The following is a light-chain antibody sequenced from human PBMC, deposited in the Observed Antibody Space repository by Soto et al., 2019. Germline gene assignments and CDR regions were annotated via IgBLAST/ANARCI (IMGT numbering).Light chain of an antibody. J-gene: IGKJ4*01. V-gene: IGKV3-20*01. Sequence: EIMLTQSPGTLSLSPGEGATLSCMASQSVMSRYIAWYQQRPGQAPRLLIYGASNRATGSPDRISGSGSGTEFTLTISRLEPEDFAVYYCQQYGKLPVTFGGGTKVDIK. CDR3: QQYGKLPVT. CDR1: QSVMSRY. CDR2: GAS.